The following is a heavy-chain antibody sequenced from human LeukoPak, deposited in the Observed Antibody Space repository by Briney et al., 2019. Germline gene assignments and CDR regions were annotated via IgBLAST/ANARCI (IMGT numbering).Heavy chain of an antibody. CDR3: AISSLVVIEN. D-gene: IGHD3-22*01. CDR2: INHSGST. Sequence: SETLSLTCAVYGGSFSGYYRSWIRQPPGKGLEWIGEINHSGSTNYNPSLKSRVTISVDTSKNQFSLKLSSVTAADTAVYYCAISSLVVIENWGQGTLVTVSS. CDR1: GGSFSGYY. J-gene: IGHJ4*02. V-gene: IGHV4-34*01.